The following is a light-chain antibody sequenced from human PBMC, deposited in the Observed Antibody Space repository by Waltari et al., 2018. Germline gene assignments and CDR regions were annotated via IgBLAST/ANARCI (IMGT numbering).Light chain of an antibody. V-gene: IGLV1-40*01. Sequence: QSVLTQPPSASGPPGQRLTTPRTGRGSNLGAGYHETWYQHLPGPAPKRLIYGNSNRPSGVPDRFSGSKSGTSASLAITGLQAEDEADYYCQSYDSSLSGSVFGGGTKLTVL. CDR1: GSNLGAGYH. CDR2: GNS. J-gene: IGLJ2*01. CDR3: QSYDSSLSGSV.